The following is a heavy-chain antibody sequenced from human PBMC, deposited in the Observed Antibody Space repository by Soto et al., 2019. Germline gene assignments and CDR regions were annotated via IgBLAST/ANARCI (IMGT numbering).Heavy chain of an antibody. CDR2: IYYSGST. J-gene: IGHJ6*02. Sequence: QVQLQESGPGLVKPSQTLSLTCTVSGGSISSGGYYWSWIRQHPGKGLEWIGYIYYSGSTYYNPSLKSRVNISVDTSKNQFSLKLSSVTAADTAVYYCARVCSGSYCYYYGMDVWGQGTTVTVSS. V-gene: IGHV4-31*03. CDR1: GGSISSGGYY. CDR3: ARVCSGSYCYYYGMDV. D-gene: IGHD1-26*01.